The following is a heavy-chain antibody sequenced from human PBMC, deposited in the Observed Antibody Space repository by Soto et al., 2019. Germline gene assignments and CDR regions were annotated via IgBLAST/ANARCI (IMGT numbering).Heavy chain of an antibody. D-gene: IGHD2-2*01. J-gene: IGHJ5*02. CDR1: AYTFTNYG. V-gene: IGHV1-18*01. Sequence: QVHLVQSGAEVKKPGAAVKVSCKASAYTFTNYGINWVRQAPGQGLAWMGWVSTDNGDTKYAQKLQGRVTMTTDTSTSTANMELRSLISGATAVYYCARGYCNSPSCSGRDWFDPWGQGTLVTVSP. CDR3: ARGYCNSPSCSGRDWFDP. CDR2: VSTDNGDT.